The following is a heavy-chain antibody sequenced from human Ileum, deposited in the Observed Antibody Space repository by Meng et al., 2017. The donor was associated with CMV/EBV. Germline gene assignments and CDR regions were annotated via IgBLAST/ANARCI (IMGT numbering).Heavy chain of an antibody. CDR2: IYYSGST. CDR3: ARGYDSSGYVGY. CDR1: GGSISSYY. V-gene: IGHV4-59*01. D-gene: IGHD3-22*01. Sequence: SETLSLTCTVSGGSISSYYWSWIRQPPGKGLEWIGYIYYSGSTNYNPSLKSRVTISVGTSMNQFSLKLSSVTAADTAVYYCARGYDSSGYVGYWGQGTLVTVSS. J-gene: IGHJ4*02.